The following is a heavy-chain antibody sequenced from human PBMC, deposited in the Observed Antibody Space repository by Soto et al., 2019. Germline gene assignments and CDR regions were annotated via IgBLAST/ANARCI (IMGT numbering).Heavy chain of an antibody. CDR2: ISYDGSNK. CDR1: GFTFSSYA. V-gene: IGHV3-30-3*01. J-gene: IGHJ4*02. Sequence: QVQLVESGGGVVQPGRSLRLSCAASGFTFSSYAMHWVRQAPGKGLEWVAVISYDGSNKYYADSVKGRFTISRDNSKNTLYLQMNSLRAEDTAVYYCARDWVVVAAKEDYWGQGTLVTVSS. CDR3: ARDWVVVAAKEDY. D-gene: IGHD2-15*01.